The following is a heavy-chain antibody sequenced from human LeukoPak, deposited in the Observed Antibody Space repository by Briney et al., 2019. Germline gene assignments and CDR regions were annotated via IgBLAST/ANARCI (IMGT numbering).Heavy chain of an antibody. Sequence: GGSLRLSCVASGFTFSSYGMSWVRQAPGKGLEWVSAISGSGGSTYYADSVKGRFTISRDNSKNTLYLQMNSLRAEDTAVYYCAKVGATRYYFDYWGQGTLVTVSS. CDR3: AKVGATRYYFDY. D-gene: IGHD1-26*01. CDR2: ISGSGGST. V-gene: IGHV3-23*01. CDR1: GFTFSSYG. J-gene: IGHJ4*02.